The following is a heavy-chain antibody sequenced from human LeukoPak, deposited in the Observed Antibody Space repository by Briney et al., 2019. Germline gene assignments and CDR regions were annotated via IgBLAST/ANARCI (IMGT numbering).Heavy chain of an antibody. CDR1: GGSINSHSYY. CDR2: VYYDGTS. CDR3: VRHVSTNTGYFDS. D-gene: IGHD5-24*01. Sequence: SETLSLTCTVSGGSINSHSYYWGWIRQPPGKGLEWIGSVYYDGTSYSNPSLKSRVGVFVDTSRDQFSLDLDFVTAADTALYYCVRHVSTNTGYFDSCGQGTLVCVFS. J-gene: IGHJ4*02. V-gene: IGHV4-39*01.